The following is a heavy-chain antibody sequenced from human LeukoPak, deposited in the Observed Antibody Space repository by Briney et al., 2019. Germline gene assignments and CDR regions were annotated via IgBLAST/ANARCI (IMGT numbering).Heavy chain of an antibody. CDR3: TSNYCSGGSCYLY. CDR2: TRNKANSYTT. J-gene: IGHJ4*02. D-gene: IGHD2-15*01. V-gene: IGHV3-72*01. Sequence: GGPLRLSCAASGFTFSDHYIDWVRQAPGKGLEWVGRTRNKANSYTTEYAASVKGRFTISRDDSKNTAFLQMNSLKTEDTAVYYCTSNYCSGGSCYLYWGQGTLVTVSS. CDR1: GFTFSDHY.